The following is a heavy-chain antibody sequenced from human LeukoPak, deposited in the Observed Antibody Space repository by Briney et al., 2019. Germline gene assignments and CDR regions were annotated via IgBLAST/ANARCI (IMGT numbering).Heavy chain of an antibody. CDR3: ARDPSRPCSGNYCYSH. Sequence: LETPVLTRNVSGAFLAPSSFYWGGVRQPPGKGVGGVGGGFYSGNSYYEPSLRGRVTISVDTYNNQFSLKLTSVTAADTAVYYCARDPSRPCSGNYCYSHWGQGTLVIVSS. CDR2: GFYSGNS. CDR1: GAFLAPSSFY. J-gene: IGHJ1*01. V-gene: IGHV4-39*07. D-gene: IGHD2-15*01.